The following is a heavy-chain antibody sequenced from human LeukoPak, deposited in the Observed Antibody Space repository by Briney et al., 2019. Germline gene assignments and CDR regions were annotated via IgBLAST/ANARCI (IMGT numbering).Heavy chain of an antibody. V-gene: IGHV3-20*01. J-gene: IGHJ6*02. CDR3: AREGSGSPHYGMDV. CDR2: INWNGGTT. CDR1: GFTFDDYG. D-gene: IGHD3-10*01. Sequence: GGSLRLSCAASGFTFDDYGMSWVRQAPGKGREWVSGINWNGGTTGYADSVKGRFTISRDNAKNSLYLQMNSLRAEDTALYHCAREGSGSPHYGMDVWGQGTTVTVSS.